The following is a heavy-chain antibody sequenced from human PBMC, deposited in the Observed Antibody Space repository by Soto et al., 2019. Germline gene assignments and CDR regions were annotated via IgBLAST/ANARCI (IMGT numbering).Heavy chain of an antibody. CDR3: ARVTRYGDTGGLDP. CDR1: GGSISTNY. J-gene: IGHJ5*02. V-gene: IGHV4-59*01. Sequence: LSLTCTVSGGSISTNYWSWIRQPPGRGLEWIGFVYYTGSTNYNPSLKSRVTISVDTSKNQFSLKLSSVTAADTAVYYCARVTRYGDTGGLDPWGQGILVTVS. CDR2: VYYTGST. D-gene: IGHD4-17*01.